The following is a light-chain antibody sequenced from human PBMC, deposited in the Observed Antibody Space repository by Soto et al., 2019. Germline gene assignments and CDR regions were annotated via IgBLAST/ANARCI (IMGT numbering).Light chain of an antibody. V-gene: IGLV1-44*01. J-gene: IGLJ1*01. CDR3: AAWDDSLNAYV. Sequence: QPVLTQPPSASGTPGQRVIISCSGSSSNIGSNPVNWYRQLPGTAPKLLIYTNSQRPSGVPDRFSGSKSGTSASLAISGLQSEDEADYYCAAWDDSLNAYVFGTGTKVTVL. CDR2: TNS. CDR1: SSNIGSNP.